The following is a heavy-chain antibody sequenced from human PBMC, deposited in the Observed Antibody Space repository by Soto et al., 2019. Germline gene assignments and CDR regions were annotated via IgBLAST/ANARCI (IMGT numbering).Heavy chain of an antibody. Sequence: GGSLRLSCAASGFTFSSYAMKWVRQAPGKGLEWVSLIGESGTPTYYADSVKGRFTISRDNSGNTLFLEMYSLRAEDTAVYYCARDYGDYEVYYGMDVWGQGTTVTVSS. J-gene: IGHJ6*02. CDR2: IGESGTPT. CDR1: GFTFSSYA. D-gene: IGHD4-17*01. V-gene: IGHV3-23*01. CDR3: ARDYGDYEVYYGMDV.